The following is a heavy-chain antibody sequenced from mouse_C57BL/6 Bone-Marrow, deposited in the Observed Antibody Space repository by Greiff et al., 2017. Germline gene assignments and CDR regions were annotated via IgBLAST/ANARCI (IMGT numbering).Heavy chain of an antibody. CDR1: GYTFTNYW. Sequence: VQRVESGAELVRPGTSVKMSCKASGYTFTNYWLGWAKQRPGHGLEWIGDIYPGGGYTNYNEKFTGKATLTADKSSSTAYMQFSSLTSEDSAIYYCARVLWSYAMDYWGQGTSVTVSS. CDR3: ARVLWSYAMDY. V-gene: IGHV1-63*01. CDR2: IYPGGGYT. J-gene: IGHJ4*01. D-gene: IGHD1-1*02.